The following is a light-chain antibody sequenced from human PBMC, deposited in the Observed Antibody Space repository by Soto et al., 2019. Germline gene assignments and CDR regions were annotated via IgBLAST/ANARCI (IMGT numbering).Light chain of an antibody. CDR1: QSISSN. CDR2: GAS. V-gene: IGKV3-15*01. J-gene: IGKJ3*01. CDR3: QQYNNWPFT. Sequence: ERVMTQSPATLSVSPGERATLSCRASQSISSNLAWYQQKPGQAPRLLIYGASPRATGIPARFSGSGSGTEFTLTISSLQSEDFAVYYCQQYNNWPFTFGPGTKVDIK.